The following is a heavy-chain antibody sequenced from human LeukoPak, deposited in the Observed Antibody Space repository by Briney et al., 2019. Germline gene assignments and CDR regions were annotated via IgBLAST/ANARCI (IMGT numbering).Heavy chain of an antibody. Sequence: GESLQISCQGSGYSFTSYWIGWVRQMPGKGLEWMGIIYPGDSDTRYSPSFQGQVTISADKSISTAYLQWSSLKASDTAMYYCARTDCSSTSCYESHFDYWGQGTLVTVSS. CDR1: GYSFTSYW. J-gene: IGHJ4*02. V-gene: IGHV5-51*01. CDR3: ARTDCSSTSCYESHFDY. D-gene: IGHD2-2*01. CDR2: IYPGDSDT.